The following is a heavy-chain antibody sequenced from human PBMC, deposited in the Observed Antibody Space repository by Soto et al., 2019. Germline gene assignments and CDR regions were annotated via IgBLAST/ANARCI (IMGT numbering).Heavy chain of an antibody. V-gene: IGHV3-30-3*01. Sequence: QVQLVESGGGVVQPGRSLRLSCAASGFTFSSYAMHWVRQAPGKGLEWVAVISYDGSNKYYADSVKGRFTISRGNSKNTLYLQMNSLRAEDTAVYYCARDLYYYDSSGYFAYWGQGTLVTVSS. CDR3: ARDLYYYDSSGYFAY. J-gene: IGHJ4*02. D-gene: IGHD3-22*01. CDR2: ISYDGSNK. CDR1: GFTFSSYA.